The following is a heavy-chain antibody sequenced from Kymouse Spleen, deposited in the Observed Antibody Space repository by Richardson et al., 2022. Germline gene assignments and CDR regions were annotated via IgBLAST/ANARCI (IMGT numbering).Heavy chain of an antibody. CDR3: ASSGGYYYYYGMDV. CDR2: IYYSGST. J-gene: IGHJ6*02. CDR1: GGSISSSSYY. V-gene: IGHV4-39*01. Sequence: QLQLQESGPGLVKPSETLSLTCTVSGGSISSSSYYWGWIRQPPGKGLEWIGSIYYSGSTYYNPSLKSRVTISVDTSKNQFSLKLSSVTAADTAVYYCASSGGYYYYYGMDVWGQGTTVTVSS. D-gene: IGHD3-16*02.